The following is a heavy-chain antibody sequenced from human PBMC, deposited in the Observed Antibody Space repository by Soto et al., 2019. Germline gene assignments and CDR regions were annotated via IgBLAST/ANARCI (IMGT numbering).Heavy chain of an antibody. CDR1: GLTLISYI. CDR3: ARETGLRSSGWSYFFDF. D-gene: IGHD6-19*01. J-gene: IGHJ4*02. V-gene: IGHV3-48*02. Sequence: EVQLVESGGGLVQPGGAWKFPCPASGLTLISYIRPGVRQAPGRGLEWVSYIRGSGGTIYYPDSVKGRFTISRDNAKNSLSVQMNSLRDEDTAVYFCARETGLRSSGWSYFFDFWGQGTLVTVSS. CDR2: IRGSGGTI.